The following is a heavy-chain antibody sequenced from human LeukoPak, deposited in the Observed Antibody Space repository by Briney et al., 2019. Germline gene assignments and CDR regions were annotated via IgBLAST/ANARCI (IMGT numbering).Heavy chain of an antibody. D-gene: IGHD6-6*01. CDR1: GFTFSSYA. Sequence: GGSLRLSCAASGFTFSSYAMHWVRQAPGKGLEWVAFIRYDGSNKYYADSVKGRFTISRDNSKNTLYLQMNSLRAEDTAVYYCAKDRTIAAQGLAGYWGQGTLVTVSS. J-gene: IGHJ4*02. V-gene: IGHV3-30*02. CDR2: IRYDGSNK. CDR3: AKDRTIAAQGLAGY.